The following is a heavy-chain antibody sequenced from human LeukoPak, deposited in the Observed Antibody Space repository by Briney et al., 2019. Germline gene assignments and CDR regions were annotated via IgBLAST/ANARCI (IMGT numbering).Heavy chain of an antibody. CDR1: GYTFTGYY. J-gene: IGHJ6*02. CDR2: INPNSGGT. Sequence: VASVKVSCKASGYTFTGYYMHWVRQAPGQGLEWMGWINPNSGGTNYAQKFQGRVTMTRDTSISTAYMELSRLRSDDTAVYYCARAPVVPRLLTGYGMDVWGQGTTVTVSS. D-gene: IGHD2-2*01. V-gene: IGHV1-2*02. CDR3: ARAPVVPRLLTGYGMDV.